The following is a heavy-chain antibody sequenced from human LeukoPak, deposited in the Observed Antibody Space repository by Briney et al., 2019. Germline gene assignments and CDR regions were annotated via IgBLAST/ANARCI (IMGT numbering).Heavy chain of an antibody. J-gene: IGHJ4*02. CDR2: IYTSGST. D-gene: IGHD3-9*01. Sequence: SETLSLTCAVSGSSISSYYWSWIRQPAGKGLEWIGRIYTSGSTNYNPSLKSRVTMSVDTSKNQFSLKLSSVTAADTAVYYCARAYDILTGYYYDYWGQGTLVTVSS. V-gene: IGHV4-4*07. CDR1: GSSISSYY. CDR3: ARAYDILTGYYYDY.